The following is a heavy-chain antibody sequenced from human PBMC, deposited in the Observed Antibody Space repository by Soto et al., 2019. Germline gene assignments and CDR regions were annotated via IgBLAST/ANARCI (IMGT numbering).Heavy chain of an antibody. CDR1: GGTFSSYA. CDR3: ARVTMVRGVIIAPHAFDI. D-gene: IGHD3-10*01. Sequence: SVKVSFKASGGTFSSYAISWVRQAPGQGLEWMGGIIPIFGTANYAQKFQGRVTITADESTSTAYMELSSLRSEDTAVYYCARVTMVRGVIIAPHAFDIWGQGTRVTVSS. V-gene: IGHV1-69*13. CDR2: IIPIFGTA. J-gene: IGHJ3*02.